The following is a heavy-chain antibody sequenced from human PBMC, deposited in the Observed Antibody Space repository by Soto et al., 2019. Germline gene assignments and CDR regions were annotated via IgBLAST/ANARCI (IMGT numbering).Heavy chain of an antibody. Sequence: SLRLSCAASGFTFSSYWMSWVRQAPGKGLEWVANIKQDGSEKYYVDSVKGRFTISRDNAKNSLYLQMNSLRAEDTAVYYCARAPSYGDYAEGWFDPWGQGTLGTVS. J-gene: IGHJ5*02. CDR1: GFTFSSYW. D-gene: IGHD4-17*01. CDR3: ARAPSYGDYAEGWFDP. V-gene: IGHV3-7*01. CDR2: IKQDGSEK.